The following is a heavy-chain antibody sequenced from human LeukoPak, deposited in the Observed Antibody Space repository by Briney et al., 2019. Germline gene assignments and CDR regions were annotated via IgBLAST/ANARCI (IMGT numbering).Heavy chain of an antibody. CDR2: IIPIFGTA. V-gene: IGHV1-69*13. D-gene: IGHD3-3*01. CDR1: GGTFISYA. Sequence: GASVKVSCKASGGTFISYAISWVRQAPGQGLEWMGGIIPIFGTANYAQKFQGRVTITADESTSTAYMELSSLRSEDTAVYYCARDHFTIFGVVITLADYWGQGTLVTVSS. J-gene: IGHJ4*02. CDR3: ARDHFTIFGVVITLADY.